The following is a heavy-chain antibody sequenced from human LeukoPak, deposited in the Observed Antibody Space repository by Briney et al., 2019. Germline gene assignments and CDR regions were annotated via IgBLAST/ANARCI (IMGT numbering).Heavy chain of an antibody. J-gene: IGHJ4*02. V-gene: IGHV1-69*13. D-gene: IGHD7-27*01. CDR3: ASYGDGAYYFDY. CDR1: GGTFSSYA. CDR2: IIPIFGTA. Sequence: ASVKVSCKASGGTFSSYAISWVRQAPGQGLEWMGRIIPIFGTANYAQKFQGRVTITADESTSTAYMELSSLRSEDTAVYYCASYGDGAYYFDYWGQGTLVTVSS.